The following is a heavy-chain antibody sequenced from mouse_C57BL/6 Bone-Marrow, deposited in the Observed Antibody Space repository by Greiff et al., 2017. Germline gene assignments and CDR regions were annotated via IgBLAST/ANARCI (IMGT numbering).Heavy chain of an antibody. D-gene: IGHD2-3*01. CDR1: GFNIKDYY. Sequence: VQLQQSGAELVKPGASVKLSCTASGFNIKDYYMHWVKQRTEQGLEWIGRIDPEDGETKYATKFQGKATITADTSSNTAYLQLSSLTSEDTAVYYCARPIYDGYYVGWYFDVWGTGTTVTVSS. J-gene: IGHJ1*03. CDR3: ARPIYDGYYVGWYFDV. CDR2: IDPEDGET. V-gene: IGHV14-2*01.